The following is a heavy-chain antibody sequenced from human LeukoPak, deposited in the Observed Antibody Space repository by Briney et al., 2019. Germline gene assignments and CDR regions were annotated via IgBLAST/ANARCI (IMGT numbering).Heavy chain of an antibody. V-gene: IGHV4-59*01. J-gene: IGHJ5*02. CDR3: ARLGYCSSTSCGDASRCFDP. CDR2: IYYSGST. CDR1: GGSISSYY. D-gene: IGHD2-2*01. Sequence: SETLSLTCTVSGGSISSYYWSWIRQPPGKGLEWIGYIYYSGSTNYNPSLKSRVTISVDTSKNQFSLKLSSVTAADTAVYYCARLGYCSSTSCGDASRCFDPWGQGTLVTVSS.